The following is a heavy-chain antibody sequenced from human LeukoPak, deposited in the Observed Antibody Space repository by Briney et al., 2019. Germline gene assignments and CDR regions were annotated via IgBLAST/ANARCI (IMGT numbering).Heavy chain of an antibody. D-gene: IGHD2-21*01. CDR3: AKDLIA. CDR1: GFTFSTYG. Sequence: GGSLRLSCAASGFTFSTYGMSWVRQAPGKGLEWVSAVSSTGGTTYYADSVKGRFTISRDNSKNTLYLQMNSLRAEDTAVYYCAKDLIAWGQGTLVTVSS. J-gene: IGHJ4*02. V-gene: IGHV3-23*01. CDR2: VSSTGGTT.